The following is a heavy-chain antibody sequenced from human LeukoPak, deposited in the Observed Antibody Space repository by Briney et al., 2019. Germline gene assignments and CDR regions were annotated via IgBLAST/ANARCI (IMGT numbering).Heavy chain of an antibody. J-gene: IGHJ4*02. D-gene: IGHD4-17*01. CDR2: IHYSWST. V-gene: IGHV4-31*03. Sequence: SQTLSLTCTVSGGSIGSGGYSWSWIRQPPRKGLEWIGYIHYSWSTYYNPSLKSRVTISVDTSKNQFSLKLSSVTAADTAMYYCARDVGGDADYWGQGTLVNVSS. CDR3: ARDVGGDADY. CDR1: GGSIGSGGYS.